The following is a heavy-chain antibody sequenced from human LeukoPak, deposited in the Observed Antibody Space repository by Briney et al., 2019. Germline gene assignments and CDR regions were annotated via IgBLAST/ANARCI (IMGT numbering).Heavy chain of an antibody. CDR1: GYSFTSYW. J-gene: IGHJ3*02. D-gene: IGHD4-23*01. Sequence: GESLKISCKGSGYSFTSYWIGWVRQMPGKGLEWMGIIYPGDSDTRYSPSFQGQVTISADKSISTAYLQWSSLKASDTAMYYCARRMTTVVTPVAAFDIWGQGTMVTVSS. CDR3: ARRMTTVVTPVAAFDI. CDR2: IYPGDSDT. V-gene: IGHV5-51*01.